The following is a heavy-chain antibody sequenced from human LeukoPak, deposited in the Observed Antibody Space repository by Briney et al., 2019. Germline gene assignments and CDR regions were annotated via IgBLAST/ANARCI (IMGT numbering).Heavy chain of an antibody. CDR3: AKADVTMVRGVITTPLGY. V-gene: IGHV3-23*01. D-gene: IGHD3-10*01. CDR2: MSGSGDTT. J-gene: IGHJ4*02. CDR1: GFTFSKYA. Sequence: QSGGSLRLSCAASGFTFSKYAMSWVRQAPGKGLEWVSGMSGSGDTTHYADSVEGRFTISRDNSKNTLHLQMNSLRAEDTAVYYCAKADVTMVRGVITTPLGYWGQGTLVTVSS.